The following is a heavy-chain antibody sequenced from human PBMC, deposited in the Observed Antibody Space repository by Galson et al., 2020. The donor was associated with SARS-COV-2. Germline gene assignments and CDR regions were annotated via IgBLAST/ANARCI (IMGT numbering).Heavy chain of an antibody. D-gene: IGHD2-8*01. Sequence: SETLSLTCAVSGGSISTDHWSWIRQPAGKGLEWIGRIFDSGSTDYSPSLKRRVTMSQDRSKNEFTLNLRSVTAADTAVYYCARLSAGHCTTGICLHALDIWGQGIMVTGSS. CDR3: ARLSAGHCTTGICLHALDI. CDR2: IFDSGST. J-gene: IGHJ3*02. CDR1: GGSISTDH. V-gene: IGHV4-4*07.